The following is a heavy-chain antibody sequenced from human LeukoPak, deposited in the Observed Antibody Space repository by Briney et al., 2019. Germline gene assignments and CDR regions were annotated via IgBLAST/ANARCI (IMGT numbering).Heavy chain of an antibody. V-gene: IGHV3-23*01. D-gene: IGHD6-6*01. CDR2: ISGSGGST. J-gene: IGHJ4*02. CDR3: AKGDSSSSWGANDY. CDR1: GFTFSSYA. Sequence: GSLRLSCAASGFTFSSYAMSWVRQAPGKGLEWVSAISGSGGSTYYADSVKGRFTISRDNSKNTLYLQMNSLRAEDTAVYYCAKGDSSSSWGANDYWGQGTLVTVSS.